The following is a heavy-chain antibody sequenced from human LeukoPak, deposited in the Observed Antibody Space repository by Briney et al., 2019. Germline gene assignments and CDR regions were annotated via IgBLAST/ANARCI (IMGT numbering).Heavy chain of an antibody. CDR1: GYTFTGYY. Sequence: ASVKVSRKASGYTFTGYYMHWVRQAPGQGLEWMGWINPNSGGTNYAQKFQGRVTMTRDTSISTAYMELSRLRSDDTAVYYCARDILTGSEPGYWGQGTLVTVSS. J-gene: IGHJ4*02. CDR2: INPNSGGT. V-gene: IGHV1-2*02. CDR3: ARDILTGSEPGY. D-gene: IGHD3-9*01.